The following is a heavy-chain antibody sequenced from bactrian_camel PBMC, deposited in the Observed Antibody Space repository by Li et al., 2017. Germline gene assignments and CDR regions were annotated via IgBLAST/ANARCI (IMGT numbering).Heavy chain of an antibody. D-gene: IGHD2*01. J-gene: IGHJ4*01. Sequence: QVQLVESGGGSVQAGGSLRPSCAASGYTVSSYCMAWFRQVPGREREGVAGIEDDGRISYADAVEGRFTISKDNAKNTLDLQMNSLELEDTATYYCGADVPLSALSGDRDGARSAVVVTGTVPIRYNVLGQGTQVTVS. CDR2: IEDDGRI. V-gene: IGHV3S26*01. CDR1: GYTVSSYC.